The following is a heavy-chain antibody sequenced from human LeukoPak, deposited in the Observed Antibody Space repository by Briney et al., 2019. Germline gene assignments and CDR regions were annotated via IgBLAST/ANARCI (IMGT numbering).Heavy chain of an antibody. CDR1: GFIFEDYG. Sequence: PGGSLRLSCAPSGFIFEDYGMHWVRHAPGKGLEWVSGINWNGGSTGYADSVKGRFTISRDNAKNSLYLQMNSLRAEDTALYYCARWGSGYNLFDYWGQGILVTVSS. CDR3: ARWGSGYNLFDY. D-gene: IGHD3-3*01. CDR2: INWNGGST. J-gene: IGHJ4*02. V-gene: IGHV3-20*04.